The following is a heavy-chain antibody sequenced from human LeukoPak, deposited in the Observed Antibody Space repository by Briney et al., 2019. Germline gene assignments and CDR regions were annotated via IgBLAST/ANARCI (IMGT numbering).Heavy chain of an antibody. Sequence: RTGGSLRLSCAASGFTFDDYGMSWVRQAPGKGLEWVSGINWNGGSTGYADSVKGRFTISRDNAKNSLYLQMNSLRAEDTALYYCARSGILTGYYRASNWFDPWGQGTLVTVSS. CDR3: ARSGILTGYYRASNWFDP. CDR1: GFTFDDYG. D-gene: IGHD3-9*01. CDR2: INWNGGST. V-gene: IGHV3-20*04. J-gene: IGHJ5*02.